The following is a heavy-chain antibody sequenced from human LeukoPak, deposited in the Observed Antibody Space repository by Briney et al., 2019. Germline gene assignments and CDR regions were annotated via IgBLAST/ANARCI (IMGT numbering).Heavy chain of an antibody. CDR1: GYTFTGYY. Sequence: ASVKVSCKASGYTFTGYYMHWVRQAPGQGLEWIGRIYPNSGGTNYAQKFQGRVTMTRDTSISTAYMELSRLRSDDTAVYYCARVPTYHYYGSGSYYYFDYWGQGTLVTVSS. D-gene: IGHD3-10*01. J-gene: IGHJ4*02. CDR2: IYPNSGGT. V-gene: IGHV1-2*06. CDR3: ARVPTYHYYGSGSYYYFDY.